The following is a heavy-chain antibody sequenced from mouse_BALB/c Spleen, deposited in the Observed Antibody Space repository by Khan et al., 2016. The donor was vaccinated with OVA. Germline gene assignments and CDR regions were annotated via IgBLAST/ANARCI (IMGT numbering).Heavy chain of an antibody. Sequence: QVQLKQSGPGLVQPSQSLSITCTVSGFPLNNYSVHWVRQSPGKGLEWLGVIWSAGSTDYNAAFISRLTISKDNYRSQVFFKMNSLQPNDTAIYYCDRRSYDNGRGALFASWGQGTLVTVSA. CDR2: IWSAGST. D-gene: IGHD2-4*01. J-gene: IGHJ3*01. V-gene: IGHV2-2*02. CDR3: DRRSYDNGRGALFAS. CDR1: GFPLNNYS.